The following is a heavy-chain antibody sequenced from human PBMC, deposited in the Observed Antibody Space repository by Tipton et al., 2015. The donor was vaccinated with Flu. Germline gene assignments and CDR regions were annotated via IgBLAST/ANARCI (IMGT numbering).Heavy chain of an antibody. Sequence: SLRLSCAASGFTFSSYWMHWVRQAPGKGLVWVSRINSDGSSTSYADSVKGRSTISRDNAKNTLYLQMNSLRAGDTAVYYCARDDCSGGSCYSYWGQGTLVTVSS. CDR1: GFTFSSYW. D-gene: IGHD2-15*01. J-gene: IGHJ4*02. V-gene: IGHV3-74*01. CDR2: INSDGSST. CDR3: ARDDCSGGSCYSY.